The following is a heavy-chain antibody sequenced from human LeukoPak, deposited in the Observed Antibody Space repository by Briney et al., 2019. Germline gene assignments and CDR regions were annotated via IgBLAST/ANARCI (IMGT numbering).Heavy chain of an antibody. CDR2: ISSSSSTI. D-gene: IGHD3-3*01. Sequence: GGSLRLSCAASGFTFSSYSMNWVRQAPGKGLEWVSYISSSSSTIYYADSVKGRFTISRDNAKNSLYLQMNSLRAEDTAVYYCARDKRRITIFGVAPPFDYYYYGMDVWGQGTTVTVSS. V-gene: IGHV3-48*04. J-gene: IGHJ6*02. CDR3: ARDKRRITIFGVAPPFDYYYYGMDV. CDR1: GFTFSSYS.